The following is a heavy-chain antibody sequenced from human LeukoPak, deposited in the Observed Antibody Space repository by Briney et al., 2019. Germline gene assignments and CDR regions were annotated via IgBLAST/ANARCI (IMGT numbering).Heavy chain of an antibody. CDR2: IKQDGSQK. CDR1: GFTFSSYW. J-gene: IGHJ4*02. CDR3: ARGGTTVTPKNFDF. D-gene: IGHD4-17*01. V-gene: IGHV3-7*01. Sequence: PGGSLRLSCAASGFTFSSYWMSWVRQAPGKGLEWVANIKQDGSQKYYVDSVKGRVTISRDNAKNSLYLQMNSLRAEDTAVYYCARGGTTVTPKNFDFWGQGTLVTVSS.